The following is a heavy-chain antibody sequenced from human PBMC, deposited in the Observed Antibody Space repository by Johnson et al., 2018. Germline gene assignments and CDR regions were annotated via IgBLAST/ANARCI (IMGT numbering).Heavy chain of an antibody. CDR3: ARDPESVSDYSYMDV. Sequence: QVQLVQSGGGVVQPGRSLRLSCAASGFTFSSYFMHWVRQAPGKGLEWVAVVSFDGRDEYYADSVKGRFTISRDNSKNTLDLQMISLRDEDTAVYYCARDPESVSDYSYMDVWGKGTTVTVSS. J-gene: IGHJ6*03. CDR1: GFTFSSYF. D-gene: IGHD1-14*01. V-gene: IGHV3-30*03. CDR2: VSFDGRDE.